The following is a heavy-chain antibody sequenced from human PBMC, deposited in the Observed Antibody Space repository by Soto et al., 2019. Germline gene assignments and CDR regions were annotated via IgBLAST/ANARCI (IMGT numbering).Heavy chain of an antibody. Sequence: LRLSCAASGFTFDDYAMHWVRQAPGKGLEWVSGISWNSGSIGYADSVKGRFTISRDNAKNSLYLQMNSLRAEDTALYYCAKEYSSSWPYYYYYGMDVWGQGTTVTVSS. D-gene: IGHD6-13*01. V-gene: IGHV3-9*01. J-gene: IGHJ6*02. CDR3: AKEYSSSWPYYYYYGMDV. CDR1: GFTFDDYA. CDR2: ISWNSGSI.